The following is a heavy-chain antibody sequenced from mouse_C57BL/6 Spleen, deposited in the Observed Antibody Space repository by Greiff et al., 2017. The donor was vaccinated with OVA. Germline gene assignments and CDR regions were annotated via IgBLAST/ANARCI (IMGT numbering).Heavy chain of an antibody. CDR1: GFTFSDYG. V-gene: IGHV5-17*01. CDR3: ARLITTVVATGYFDV. D-gene: IGHD1-1*01. CDR2: ISSGSSTI. Sequence: DVMLVESGGGLVQPGGSLKLSCAASGFTFSDYGMHWVRQAPEKGLAWVAYISSGSSTIYYADTVKGRFTISRDNAKNTLFLQITSLRSEDTAMYYCARLITTVVATGYFDVWGTGTTVTVSS. J-gene: IGHJ1*03.